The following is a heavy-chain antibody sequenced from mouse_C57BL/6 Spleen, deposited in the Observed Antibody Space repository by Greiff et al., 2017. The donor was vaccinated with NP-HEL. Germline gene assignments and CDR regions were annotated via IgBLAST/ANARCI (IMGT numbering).Heavy chain of an antibody. V-gene: IGHV1-54*01. CDR3: ATSNWDGAY. CDR2: INPGSGGT. D-gene: IGHD4-1*01. Sequence: VQVVESGAELVRPGTSVKVSCKASGYAFTNYLIEWVKQRPGQGLEWIGVINPGSGGTNYNEKFKGKATLTADKSSSTAYMQLSSLTSEDSAVYFCATSNWDGAYWGQGTLVTVSA. CDR1: GYAFTNYL. J-gene: IGHJ3*01.